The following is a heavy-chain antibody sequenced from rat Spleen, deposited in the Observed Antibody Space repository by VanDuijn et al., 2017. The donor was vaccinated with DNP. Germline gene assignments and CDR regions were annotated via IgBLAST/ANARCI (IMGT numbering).Heavy chain of an antibody. CDR1: GFTFSNYG. V-gene: IGHV5S13*01. CDR2: ITSSGGST. Sequence: EVQLVESGGGLVQPGRSLKLSCAASGFTFSNYGMAWVRQAPTKGLEWVASITSSGGSTYYPDSVKGRFTISRDNAKNTLYLQMNSLRSEDTATYYCARGEYYFDYWGQGVMVTVSS. D-gene: IGHD5-1*01. CDR3: ARGEYYFDY. J-gene: IGHJ2*01.